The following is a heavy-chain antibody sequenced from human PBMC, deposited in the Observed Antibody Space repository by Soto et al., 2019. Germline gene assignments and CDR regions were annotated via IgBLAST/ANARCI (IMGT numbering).Heavy chain of an antibody. V-gene: IGHV3-48*02. D-gene: IGHD6-6*01. CDR2: ISSSGSTT. CDR1: GFTFSSYS. J-gene: IGHJ6*02. CDR3: ARPSKMYTSSSCGMDV. Sequence: EVQLVESGGGLVQPGGSLRLSCAASGFTFSSYSMNWVRQAPGKGLQWVSYISSSGSTTYYADSVRGRFTISRDNANNSLYLQMNSLRDEDTAVYYCARPSKMYTSSSCGMDVWGQGTTVTVSS.